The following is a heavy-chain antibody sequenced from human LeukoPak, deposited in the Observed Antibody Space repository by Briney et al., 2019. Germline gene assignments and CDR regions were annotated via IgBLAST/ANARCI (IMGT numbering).Heavy chain of an antibody. CDR3: VRFADPGY. J-gene: IGHJ4*02. CDR2: ISSDGSTT. V-gene: IGHV3-74*01. Sequence: GGSLRLSCAASGFTISSYWMHWVRQARGKGVVWVSRISSDGSTTTYAASVKGRFTISKDNAKNMVYLQMNSLRAGDTAVYHCVRFADPGYWGQGTLVTVSS. CDR1: GFTISSYW. D-gene: IGHD2-21*01.